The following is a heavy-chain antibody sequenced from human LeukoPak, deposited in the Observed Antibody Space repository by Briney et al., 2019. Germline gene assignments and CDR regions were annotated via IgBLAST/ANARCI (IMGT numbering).Heavy chain of an antibody. CDR3: ARDSTMYSSSSGGNY. Sequence: SETLSLTCTVSGGSISSGGYYWSWTRQPPGKGLEWIGYIYHSGSTYYNPSLKSRVTISVDRSKNQFSLKLSSVTAADTAVYYCARDSTMYSSSSGGNYWGQGTLVTVSS. D-gene: IGHD6-6*01. V-gene: IGHV4-30-2*01. J-gene: IGHJ4*02. CDR1: GGSISSGGYY. CDR2: IYHSGST.